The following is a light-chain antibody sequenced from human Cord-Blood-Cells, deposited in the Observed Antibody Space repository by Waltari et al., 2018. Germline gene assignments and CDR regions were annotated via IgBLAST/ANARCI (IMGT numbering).Light chain of an antibody. CDR3: QQANSFPRT. J-gene: IGKJ1*01. V-gene: IGKV1-12*01. CDR1: QGISSW. CDR2: AAS. Sequence: DIQMTQSPSSVSASVGDRVTITCRASQGISSWLDWYQQKPGKAPNLLIYAASSLQSGVPSRFSGSGSGTDFTLTISSLQPEDFATYYCQQANSFPRTFGQVTKVEIK.